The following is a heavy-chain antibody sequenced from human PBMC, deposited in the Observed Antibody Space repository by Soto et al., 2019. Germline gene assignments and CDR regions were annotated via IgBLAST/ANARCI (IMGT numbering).Heavy chain of an antibody. V-gene: IGHV4-59*08. J-gene: IGHJ3*02. CDR2: IYYSGST. CDR1: GGSISSYY. D-gene: IGHD2-15*01. Sequence: QVQLQESGPGLVKPSETLSLTCTVSGGSISSYYWSWIRQPPGKGLEWIGYIYYSGSTNCNPSLKSRVTISVDTSKNQFSLKLSSVTAADTAVYYCARHGYCSGGSCYPDAFDIWGQGTMVTVSS. CDR3: ARHGYCSGGSCYPDAFDI.